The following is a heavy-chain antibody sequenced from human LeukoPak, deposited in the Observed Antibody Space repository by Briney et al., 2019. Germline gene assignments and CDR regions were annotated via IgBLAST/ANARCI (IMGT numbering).Heavy chain of an antibody. Sequence: GGSLRLSCAASGFTFINYAMNWVRQAPGKGLEWVSGISGSGGSTYYADSVKGRFTVSRDNAKNSLYLQMNSLRAEDTAVYYCARVLYSSGWYGDHYWGQGTLVTVSS. CDR3: ARVLYSSGWYGDHY. V-gene: IGHV3-23*01. D-gene: IGHD6-19*01. CDR1: GFTFINYA. J-gene: IGHJ4*02. CDR2: ISGSGGST.